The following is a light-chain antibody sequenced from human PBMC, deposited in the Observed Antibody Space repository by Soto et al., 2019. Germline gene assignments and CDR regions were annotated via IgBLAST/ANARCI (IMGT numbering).Light chain of an antibody. Sequence: EIVWTQSPTTLSLSPGDRATLSCRASQSVGDSLAWYQHKPGLAPRLLISDASYRATGIPARFSGSGSGTDFTLTISRLEPEDFAVYYCQQYGRSPWPVGQGTKVAIK. J-gene: IGKJ1*01. V-gene: IGKV3D-20*01. CDR1: QSVGDS. CDR3: QQYGRSPWP. CDR2: DAS.